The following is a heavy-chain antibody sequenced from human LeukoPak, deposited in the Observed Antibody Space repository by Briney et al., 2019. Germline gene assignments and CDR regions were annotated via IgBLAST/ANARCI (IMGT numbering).Heavy chain of an antibody. J-gene: IGHJ5*01. Sequence: PGGSLRLSCVPSGFTFTNYGMHWVRQAPGKGLEWLAWLPYDGSYNLTAASLKGRFAISKDISTNTLYLDMDSLTAEDTAVYYCAAAGLGVAHWIDSWGQGTLVTVSS. V-gene: IGHV3-30*02. CDR2: LPYDGSYN. CDR3: AAAGLGVAHWIDS. CDR1: GFTFTNYG. D-gene: IGHD2-15*01.